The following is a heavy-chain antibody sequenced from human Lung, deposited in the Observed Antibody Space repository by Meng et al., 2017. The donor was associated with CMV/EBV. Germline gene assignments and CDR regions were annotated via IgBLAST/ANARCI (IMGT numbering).Heavy chain of an antibody. Sequence: SXAASGFTFSSYCMIWVRQAPGKGLEWVANIKQDGSEKYYVDSVKGRFTISRDNAKNSLYLQMNSLRAEDTAVYYCARTGVRVADGGSYYYGMDVWGQGTXVTVSS. J-gene: IGHJ6*02. V-gene: IGHV3-7*01. CDR3: ARTGVRVADGGSYYYGMDV. D-gene: IGHD1-26*01. CDR2: IKQDGSEK. CDR1: GFTFSSYC.